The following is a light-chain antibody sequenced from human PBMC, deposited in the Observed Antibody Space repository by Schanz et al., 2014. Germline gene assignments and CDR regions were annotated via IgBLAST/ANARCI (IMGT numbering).Light chain of an antibody. CDR3: QSYDSSLSEWV. CDR2: EVN. J-gene: IGLJ3*02. CDR1: SSDVGGYNL. Sequence: QSALTQPPSVSGSPGQSVTISCTGTSSDVGGYNLVSWYQQYPGKAPKLMIYEVNKRPSGVPDRFSGSKSGTSASLAITGLQAEDEADYYCQSYDSSLSEWVFGGGTKLTVL. V-gene: IGLV2-11*01.